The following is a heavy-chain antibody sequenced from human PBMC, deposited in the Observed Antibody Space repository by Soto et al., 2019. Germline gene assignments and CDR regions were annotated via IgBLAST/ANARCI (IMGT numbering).Heavy chain of an antibody. D-gene: IGHD4-17*01. CDR3: AREMTTVTRYYYYGMDV. Sequence: EVQLVESGGGLVQPGGSLRLSCAASGFTFSSYWMSWVRQAPGKGLEWVSNIKQDGSEKYYVDSVKGRFTITRDNAKNSLYLQMNGLRAEDTAVYYWAREMTTVTRYYYYGMDVWGQGTTVTVSS. V-gene: IGHV3-7*03. CDR2: IKQDGSEK. CDR1: GFTFSSYW. J-gene: IGHJ6*02.